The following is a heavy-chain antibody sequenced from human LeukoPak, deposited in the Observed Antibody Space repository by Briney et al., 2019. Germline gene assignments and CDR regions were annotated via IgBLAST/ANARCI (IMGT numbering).Heavy chain of an antibody. CDR2: IIPIFGTA. Sequence: ASVKVSCKASGGTFSSYAISWGRQAPGQGLEWMGGIIPIFGTANYAQKFQGRVTITADKSTSTAYMEMSSLRSEDTAVYYCARKVPNDSSGYYYRSQFDPWGQRALVTVSS. V-gene: IGHV1-69*06. D-gene: IGHD3-22*01. J-gene: IGHJ5*02. CDR1: GGTFSSYA. CDR3: ARKVPNDSSGYYYRSQFDP.